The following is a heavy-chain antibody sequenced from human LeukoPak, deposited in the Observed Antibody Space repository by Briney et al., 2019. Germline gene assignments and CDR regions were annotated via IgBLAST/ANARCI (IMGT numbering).Heavy chain of an antibody. D-gene: IGHD3-10*01. V-gene: IGHV1-2*02. J-gene: IGHJ4*02. CDR3: ARAGNVVIRTHFDY. CDR2: INPNSGGT. Sequence: ASVKVSCKASGYTFTDYYIHWVRQAPGQGLEWMGWINPNSGGTNYAQNFQGRVTMTRDTSISTAYMELSRLRSDDTAVYYCARAGNVVIRTHFDYWGQGTLVPVSS. CDR1: GYTFTDYY.